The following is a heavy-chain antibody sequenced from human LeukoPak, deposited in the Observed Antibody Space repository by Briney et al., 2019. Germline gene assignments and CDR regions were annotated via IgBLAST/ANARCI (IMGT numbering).Heavy chain of an antibody. J-gene: IGHJ4*02. CDR1: GYSFTSYW. D-gene: IGHD4-11*01. CDR2: IYPGDSDT. Sequence: GESLKISCKGSGYSFTSYWIGWVRQMPGKGPEWMGIIYPGDSDTRYSPSFQGQVTISADRSIGTAYMQWSSLKASDTAMYYCARRYSDSQIDYWGQGTLVTVSS. V-gene: IGHV5-51*01. CDR3: ARRYSDSQIDY.